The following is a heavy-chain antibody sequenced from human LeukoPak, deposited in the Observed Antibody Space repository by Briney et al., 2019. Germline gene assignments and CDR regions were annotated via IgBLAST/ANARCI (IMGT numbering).Heavy chain of an antibody. J-gene: IGHJ6*02. CDR2: ISSSSSYI. CDR3: ARGVYCSSTSCSGYYYYYGMDV. Sequence: KPGGSLRLSCAASGFTFSSYSMNWVRQAPGKGLEWVSSISSSSSYIYYADSVKGRFTISRDNAKNSLYLQMNSLRAEDTAVYYCARGVYCSSTSCSGYYYYYGMDVWGQGTTVTVSS. CDR1: GFTFSSYS. D-gene: IGHD2-2*01. V-gene: IGHV3-21*01.